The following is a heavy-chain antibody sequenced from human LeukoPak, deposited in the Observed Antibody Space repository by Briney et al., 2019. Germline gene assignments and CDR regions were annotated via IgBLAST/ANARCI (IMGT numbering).Heavy chain of an antibody. V-gene: IGHV3-66*01. CDR2: IYSGDST. CDR3: ARDYSGSYSRFDY. J-gene: IGHJ4*02. Sequence: GSLRLSCAASGLTVSNNYMSWVRQAPGKGLEWVSTIYSGDSTSYADSVKGRFTISRDNSKNTLYLQMNSLRAEDTAVYYCARDYSGSYSRFDYWGQGTLVTVSS. D-gene: IGHD1-26*01. CDR1: GLTVSNNY.